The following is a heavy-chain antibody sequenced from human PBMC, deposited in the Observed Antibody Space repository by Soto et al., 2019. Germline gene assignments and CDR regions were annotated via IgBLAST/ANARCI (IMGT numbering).Heavy chain of an antibody. CDR2: IWFDGSNK. D-gene: IGHD2-21*01. J-gene: IGHJ4*02. CDR3: ARKVGMEFDY. CDR1: GFTFSSFG. Sequence: QVQLVESGGGVVQPGRSLRLSCAASGFTFSSFGMHWVRQAPGKGLEWVALIWFDGSNKNYADSVKGRFTISRDNSKNTLYLQMNSLRAEDTAVYYCARKVGMEFDYWGQGTQVTVSS. V-gene: IGHV3-33*01.